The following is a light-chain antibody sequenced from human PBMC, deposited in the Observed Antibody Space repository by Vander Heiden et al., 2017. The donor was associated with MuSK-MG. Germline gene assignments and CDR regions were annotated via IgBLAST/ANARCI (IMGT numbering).Light chain of an antibody. J-gene: IGKJ1*01. CDR1: QSISSY. CDR2: AAS. V-gene: IGKV1-39*01. CDR3: QQCYSTPRT. Sequence: DIQMTQSPSSLSASVGDRVTITCRASQSISSYLNWYQQKPGKAPKLLIYAASSLQSGVPSRFSGGGSGTDFTLTISSLQPEDFATYYCQQCYSTPRTFGQGTKVEIK.